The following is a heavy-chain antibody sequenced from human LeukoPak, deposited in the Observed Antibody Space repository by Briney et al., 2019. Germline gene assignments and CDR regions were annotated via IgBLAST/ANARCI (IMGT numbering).Heavy chain of an antibody. CDR2: ISSSGDFT. J-gene: IGHJ3*02. CDR1: GFTFSSYA. D-gene: IGHD3-22*01. Sequence: SGGSLRLSCAASGFTFSSYAMSWVRQAPGKGLEWVSAISSSGDFTYYADSVKGRFTISRDNFKNTLYLQMNSLRAEDTAVYYCAKDPEKYYYDSSGYDNDAFDIWGQGTMVTVSS. CDR3: AKDPEKYYYDSSGYDNDAFDI. V-gene: IGHV3-23*01.